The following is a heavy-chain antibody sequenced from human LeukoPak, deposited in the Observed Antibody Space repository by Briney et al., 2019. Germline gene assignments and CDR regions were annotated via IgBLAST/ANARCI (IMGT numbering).Heavy chain of an antibody. V-gene: IGHV3-30*02. CDR2: IRYDGSNK. CDR1: GFTFSSYG. Sequence: GGSLRLSCAASGFTFSSYGMHWVRQAPGKGLEWVAFIRYDGSNKYYADSVKGRFTISRDNSKNTLYLQMNSLRAEDTAVYYCARQDIMSISTNDYYYYYMDVWGKGTTVTISS. D-gene: IGHD5/OR15-5a*01. J-gene: IGHJ6*03. CDR3: ARQDIMSISTNDYYYYYMDV.